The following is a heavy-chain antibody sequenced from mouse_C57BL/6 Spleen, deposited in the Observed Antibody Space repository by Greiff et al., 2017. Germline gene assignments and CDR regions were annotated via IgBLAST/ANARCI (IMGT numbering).Heavy chain of an antibody. D-gene: IGHD1-1*01. V-gene: IGHV1-39*01. CDR2: INPNYGTT. CDR3: ARENYGSSYYAMDY. CDR1: GYSFTDYN. Sequence: EVKLMESGPELVKPGASVKISCKASGYSFTDYNMNWVKQSNGKSLEWIGVINPNYGTTSYNQKFKGKATLTVDQSSSTAYMQLNSLTSEDSAVYYCARENYGSSYYAMDYWGQGTSVTVSS. J-gene: IGHJ4*01.